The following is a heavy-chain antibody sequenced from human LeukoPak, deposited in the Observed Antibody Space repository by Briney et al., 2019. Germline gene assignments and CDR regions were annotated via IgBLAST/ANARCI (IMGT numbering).Heavy chain of an antibody. J-gene: IGHJ4*02. V-gene: IGHV4-34*01. D-gene: IGHD3-10*01. CDR1: GGSFSGYY. CDR2: INHSGST. Sequence: SETLSLTCAVYGGSFSGYYWSWIRQPPGKGLEWIGEINHSGSTNYNPSLKSRVTISVDTSKNQFSLKLSSVTAADTAVYYCARGGDYYGSGSYYNVDYWGQGTLVTVSS. CDR3: ARGGDYYGSGSYYNVDY.